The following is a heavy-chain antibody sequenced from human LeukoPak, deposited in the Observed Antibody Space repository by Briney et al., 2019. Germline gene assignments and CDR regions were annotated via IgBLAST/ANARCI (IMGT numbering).Heavy chain of an antibody. CDR2: ITSSSSYT. J-gene: IGHJ6*04. V-gene: IGHV3-21*01. Sequence: AGGSLRLSCAASGFTSSTYNMNWVRQAPGKGLEWVSSITSSSSYTFYADSVKGRFTISRDNAKNSLYLQMNSLRAEDTAVYYCAELGITMIGGVWGKGTTVTISS. CDR3: AELGITMIGGV. D-gene: IGHD3-10*02. CDR1: GFTSSTYN.